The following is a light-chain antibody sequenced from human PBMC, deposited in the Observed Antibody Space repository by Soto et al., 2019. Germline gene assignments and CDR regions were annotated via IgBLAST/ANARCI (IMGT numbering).Light chain of an antibody. Sequence: EIVMTQSPATLSVSPGERATLSCRASQSVSSNLAWYQQKPGQAPRLLIYGASTRATGVPARFSGGGSGTDFTLTISRLEPDDFALYYCQHYGASPITFGQGTRLEIK. CDR1: QSVSSN. V-gene: IGKV3-15*01. CDR2: GAS. J-gene: IGKJ5*01. CDR3: QHYGASPIT.